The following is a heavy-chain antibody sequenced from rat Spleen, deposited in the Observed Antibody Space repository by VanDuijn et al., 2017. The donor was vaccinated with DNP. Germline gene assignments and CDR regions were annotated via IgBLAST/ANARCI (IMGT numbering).Heavy chain of an antibody. V-gene: IGHV4-2*01. D-gene: IGHD1-11*01. CDR3: AKGPNYGGWNDYFDY. CDR2: INKDSSTI. CDR1: GFNFNDYW. Sequence: EVQLVESGGGLVQPGRSLKLSCAASGFNFNDYWMGWVRQAPGKGLEWIGEINKDSSTIDYNPSLKDKFTVSRDNVQNTLYLQMNKLGSEDTAIYYGAKGPNYGGWNDYFDYWGLGVMVTVSS. J-gene: IGHJ2*01.